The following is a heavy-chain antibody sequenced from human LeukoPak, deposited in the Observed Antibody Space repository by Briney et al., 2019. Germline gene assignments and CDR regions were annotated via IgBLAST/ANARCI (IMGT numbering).Heavy chain of an antibody. V-gene: IGHV4-59*01. CDR1: GGSISSYY. CDR3: ARVKVPTYYDILTGYLEAFDI. CDR2: IYYSGGT. D-gene: IGHD3-9*01. J-gene: IGHJ3*02. Sequence: SETLSLTCTVSGGSISSYYWSWIRQPPGKGLEWMGYIYYSGGTNYNPSLKSRVTISVDTSKNQFSLKLSSVTAADTAVYYCARVKVPTYYDILTGYLEAFDIWGQGPMVTVSS.